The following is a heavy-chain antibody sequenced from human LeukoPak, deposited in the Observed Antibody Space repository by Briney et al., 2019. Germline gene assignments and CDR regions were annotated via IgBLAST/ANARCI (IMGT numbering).Heavy chain of an antibody. CDR2: ISYDGSNK. J-gene: IGHJ4*02. Sequence: GGSLRLSCAASGFTFSSSGMHWVRQAPGKGLEWVAVISYDGSNKYYADSVKGRFTISRDNAKNTLYLQRNSLRAEDTAVYYCAKESPKYYFDYWGQGTLVTVSS. CDR3: AKESPKYYFDY. CDR1: GFTFSSSG. V-gene: IGHV3-30*18.